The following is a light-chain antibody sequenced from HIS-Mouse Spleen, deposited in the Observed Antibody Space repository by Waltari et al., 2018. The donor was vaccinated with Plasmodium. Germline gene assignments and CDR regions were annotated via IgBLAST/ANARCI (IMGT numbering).Light chain of an antibody. CDR3: QQYNNWPPLT. CDR2: GAS. CDR1: QSVSSN. Sequence: EIVMTQSPATLSVSPGERAPLPCRASQSVSSNLAWSQQKPGQAPRLLIYGASTRATGIPARFSGSGSGTEFTLTISSMQSEDFAVYYCQQYNNWPPLTVGGGTKVEIK. J-gene: IGKJ4*01. V-gene: IGKV3-15*01.